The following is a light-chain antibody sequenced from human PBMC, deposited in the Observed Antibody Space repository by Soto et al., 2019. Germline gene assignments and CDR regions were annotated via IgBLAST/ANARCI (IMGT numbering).Light chain of an antibody. CDR2: DVR. CDR1: SIDLGAYNY. Sequence: QPVLTQPASVSGSPGQSITISCSGISIDLGAYNYVSWYQQHPGKAPKLMIYDVRIRPSGVSNRFSASKSGNTASLTISGLQAEDEADYYCSSYTSSDTYVFGPGTKLTVL. V-gene: IGLV2-14*01. J-gene: IGLJ1*01. CDR3: SSYTSSDTYV.